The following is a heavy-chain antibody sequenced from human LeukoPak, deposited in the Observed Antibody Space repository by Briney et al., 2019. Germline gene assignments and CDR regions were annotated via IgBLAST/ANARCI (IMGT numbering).Heavy chain of an antibody. J-gene: IGHJ3*01. CDR3: VRDKGGRSGAIYYDAFDV. V-gene: IGHV3-7*01. D-gene: IGHD1-26*01. CDR2: IDQGGSTK. Sequence: GGSLRLSCAASGFTFNTYWMIWVRQAPGKGLEWVANIDQGGSTKYYVDSLRGRFTISRDNAKNSLYLQMNSLRAEDTAVYYCVRDKGGRSGAIYYDAFDVWGQGTMVTVSS. CDR1: GFTFNTYW.